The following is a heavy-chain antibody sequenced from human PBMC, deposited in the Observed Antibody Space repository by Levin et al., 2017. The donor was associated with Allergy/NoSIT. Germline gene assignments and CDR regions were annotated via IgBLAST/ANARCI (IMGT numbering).Heavy chain of an antibody. V-gene: IGHV3-64D*06. Sequence: GGSLRLSCSASGFTFRGYAMHWVRQAPGKGLEYVSAISNENGGITYYAGSVKGRFTIYRDNSKNTLYLQMSSLRAEDTALYYCVKDDDSVTYWVGAFDVWGQGAMVTVSS. CDR2: ISNENGGIT. D-gene: IGHD1-26*01. CDR3: VKDDDSVTYWVGAFDV. J-gene: IGHJ3*01. CDR1: GFTFRGYA.